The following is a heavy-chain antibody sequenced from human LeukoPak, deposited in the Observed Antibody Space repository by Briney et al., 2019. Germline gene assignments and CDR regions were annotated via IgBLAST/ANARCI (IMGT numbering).Heavy chain of an antibody. CDR1: GFTFSSYS. CDR2: INWNGGST. Sequence: GGSLRLSCAASGFTFSSYSMNWVRQAPGKGLEWVSGINWNGGSTGYADSVKGRFTISRDNAKNSLYLQMNSLRAEDTALYYCASRTSSGPRSFDYWGQGTLVTVSS. D-gene: IGHD6-19*01. J-gene: IGHJ4*02. CDR3: ASRTSSGPRSFDY. V-gene: IGHV3-20*04.